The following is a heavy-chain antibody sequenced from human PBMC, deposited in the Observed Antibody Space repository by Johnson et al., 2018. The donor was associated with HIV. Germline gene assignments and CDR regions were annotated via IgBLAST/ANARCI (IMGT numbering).Heavy chain of an antibody. V-gene: IGHV3-30*04. Sequence: QVKLVESGGGVVQPGRSLRLSCAASGFTFSSYAMHWVRQAPGKGLECVAVISYDGNNKYYVDSVKGRFTISRDNSKNTLYLQMNSLRAEDTAVYYCARAGSSGWSNDAFDIWGQGTMGTVSS. CDR2: ISYDGNNK. CDR1: GFTFSSYA. D-gene: IGHD6-19*01. J-gene: IGHJ3*02. CDR3: ARAGSSGWSNDAFDI.